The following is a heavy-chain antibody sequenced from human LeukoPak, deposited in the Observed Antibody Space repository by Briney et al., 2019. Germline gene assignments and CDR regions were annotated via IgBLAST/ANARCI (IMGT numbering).Heavy chain of an antibody. CDR3: AKVFSGYDSGNSRGLDY. V-gene: IGHV3-9*01. CDR1: GFTFDDYA. J-gene: IGHJ4*02. CDR2: ISWNSGSI. Sequence: GGSLRLSCAASGFTFDDYAMHWVRQAPGKGLEWVSGISWNSGSIGYADSVKGRFTISRDNAKNSLYLQMNSLRAEDTALYYCAKVFSGYDSGNSRGLDYWGQGTLVTVSS. D-gene: IGHD5-12*01.